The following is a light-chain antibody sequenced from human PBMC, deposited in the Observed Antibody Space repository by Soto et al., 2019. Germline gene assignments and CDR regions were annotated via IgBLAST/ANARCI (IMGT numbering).Light chain of an antibody. J-gene: IGKJ4*01. CDR3: QQYDNSPLT. CDR1: QSVSSSY. V-gene: IGKV3-20*01. Sequence: DTVLTQSPSTMSLSPGERAALSCRASQSVSSSYLAWYQPKTGQAPRILIYGASNRATGIPERCSGSGSGTDFTLTISRLEPEDFAVYYCQQYDNSPLTFGGGTKVDIK. CDR2: GAS.